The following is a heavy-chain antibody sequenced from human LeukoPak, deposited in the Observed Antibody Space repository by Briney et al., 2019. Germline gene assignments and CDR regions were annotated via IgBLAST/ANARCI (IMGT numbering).Heavy chain of an antibody. CDR1: GGSFSGYY. CDR2: INHSGST. CDR3: ARQPTYYYGSGSYFGY. Sequence: NPSETLSLTCAVYGGSFSGYYWSWIRQPPGKGLEWIGEINHSGSTNYNPSLKSRVTISVDTSKNQFSLKLSSVTAADTAVYYCARQPTYYYGSGSYFGYWGQGTLVIVSS. V-gene: IGHV4-34*01. J-gene: IGHJ4*02. D-gene: IGHD3-10*01.